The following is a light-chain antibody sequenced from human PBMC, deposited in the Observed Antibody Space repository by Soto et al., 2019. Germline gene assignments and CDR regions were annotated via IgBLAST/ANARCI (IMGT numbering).Light chain of an antibody. J-gene: IGLJ1*01. CDR1: SSDVGGYNY. V-gene: IGLV2-8*01. CDR3: SSYAGSSNV. Sequence: SVAISCTVTSSDVGGYNYVSWYQQHPGKAPKLMIYEVNKRPSGVPDRFSGPKSGNTASLTVSGLQAEDEADYYCSSYAGSSNVFGTGTKVTVL. CDR2: EVN.